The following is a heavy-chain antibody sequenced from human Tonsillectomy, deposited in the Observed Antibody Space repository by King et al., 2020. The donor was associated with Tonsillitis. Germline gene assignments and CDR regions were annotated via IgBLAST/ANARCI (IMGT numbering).Heavy chain of an antibody. Sequence: VQLVESGGGVVQPGRSLRLSCAASGFTFSSYGMHWVRQAPGKGLEWVAVISYDGSNKHYTDSVKGRFTISRDNSKNTLYLQMNSLRTEDTAVYFCAKGSDSSGYYYLPSDYWGQGTLVTVS. CDR2: ISYDGSNK. CDR3: AKGSDSSGYYYLPSDY. V-gene: IGHV3-30*18. CDR1: GFTFSSYG. J-gene: IGHJ4*02. D-gene: IGHD3-22*01.